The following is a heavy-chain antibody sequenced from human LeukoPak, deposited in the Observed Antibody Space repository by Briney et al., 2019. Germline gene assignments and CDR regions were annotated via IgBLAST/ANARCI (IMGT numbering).Heavy chain of an antibody. D-gene: IGHD4-17*01. J-gene: IGHJ4*02. CDR3: ARAPSFGDYGGDY. V-gene: IGHV1-18*01. Sequence: ASVKVSCKASGYNFTNYGIIWVRQAPGQGLEWMGWISAYSGDTNYAQRLQGRLTMTTDTSPTTAYLELRSLTSDDTAVYYCARAPSFGDYGGDYWGQGTLVTVSS. CDR1: GYNFTNYG. CDR2: ISAYSGDT.